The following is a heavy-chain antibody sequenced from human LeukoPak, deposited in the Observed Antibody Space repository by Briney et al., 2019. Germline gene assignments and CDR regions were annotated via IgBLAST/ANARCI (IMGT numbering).Heavy chain of an antibody. Sequence: GSLRLSCAASGFTISSNYMSWVRPAPGKGLEWVSVIYSGGSTYYADSVKGRFTISRDNSKNTLYLQMNSLRAEDTAVYYCARDPTLRYCSSTSCYYFDYWGQGTLVTVSS. CDR1: GFTISSNY. V-gene: IGHV3-66*02. J-gene: IGHJ4*02. D-gene: IGHD2-2*01. CDR3: ARDPTLRYCSSTSCYYFDY. CDR2: IYSGGST.